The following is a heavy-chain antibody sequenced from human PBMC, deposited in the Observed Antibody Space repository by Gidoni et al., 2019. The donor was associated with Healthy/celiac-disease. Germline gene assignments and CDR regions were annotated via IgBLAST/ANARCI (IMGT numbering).Heavy chain of an antibody. D-gene: IGHD2-21*02. CDR3: ARDERSPQYCGGDCNYYYYGMDV. J-gene: IGHJ6*02. CDR2: ISSSSSYI. V-gene: IGHV3-21*01. CDR1: GFTFSSYS. Sequence: EVQLVESGGGLVKPGGSLRLSCAASGFTFSSYSMNWVRQAPGKGLEWVSSISSSSSYIYYADSVKGRFTISRDNAKNSLYLQMNSLRAEDTAVYYCARDERSPQYCGGDCNYYYYGMDVWGQGTTVTVSS.